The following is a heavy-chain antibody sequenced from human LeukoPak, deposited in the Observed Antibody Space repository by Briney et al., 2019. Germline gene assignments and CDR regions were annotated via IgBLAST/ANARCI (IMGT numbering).Heavy chain of an antibody. D-gene: IGHD3-22*01. CDR1: GFTFSSYW. CDR3: ARGLFLSGYLDAFDI. J-gene: IGHJ3*02. Sequence: GGSLRLSCAASGFTFSSYWMSWVRQAPGKGLEWVSYISSSSSTIYYADPVKGRFTISRDNAKNSLYLQMNSLRVEDTAVYYCARGLFLSGYLDAFDIWGQGTVVTVSS. V-gene: IGHV3-48*01. CDR2: ISSSSSTI.